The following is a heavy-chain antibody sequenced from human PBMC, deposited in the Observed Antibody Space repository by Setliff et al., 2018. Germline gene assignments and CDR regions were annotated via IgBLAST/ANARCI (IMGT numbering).Heavy chain of an antibody. J-gene: IGHJ3*02. V-gene: IGHV4-34*01. CDR3: ARGDYYDSSAYSPDTFDI. CDR2: INHSGSA. D-gene: IGHD3-22*01. Sequence: SETLSLTCAVYGGSFSGHHWCWIRQPPWKGLEWIGEINHSGSANYNPSLKSRVTISLDTSKNQFSLKLSSVTAADTAVYYCARGDYYDSSAYSPDTFDIWGQGTMVT. CDR1: GGSFSGHH.